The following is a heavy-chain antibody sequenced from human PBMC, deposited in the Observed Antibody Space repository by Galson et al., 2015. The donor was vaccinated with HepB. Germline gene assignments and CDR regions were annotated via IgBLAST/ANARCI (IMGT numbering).Heavy chain of an antibody. CDR1: GGTFSSYA. Sequence: SVKVSCKASGGTFSSYAISWVRQAPGQGLEWMGGIIPIFGTANYAQKFQGRVTITADESTSTAYMELSSLRSEDTAVYYCARDLRDSSGSNAFDIWGQGTMVTVSS. CDR3: ARDLRDSSGSNAFDI. D-gene: IGHD3-22*01. V-gene: IGHV1-69*13. CDR2: IIPIFGTA. J-gene: IGHJ3*02.